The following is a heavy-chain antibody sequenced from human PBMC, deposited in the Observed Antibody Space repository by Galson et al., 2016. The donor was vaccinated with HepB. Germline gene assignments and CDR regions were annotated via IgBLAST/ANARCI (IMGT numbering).Heavy chain of an antibody. CDR2: LNPVGGGT. D-gene: IGHD3-10*01. Sequence: SVKVSCKASGFRFDGFYIHWVRQAPGQGPEWLGVLNPVGGGTTYEQKFQGRLSLTRDGSTTTLNLELSSLTSEDTATYCCARGRGQWFGELLEFYGMDVWGQGTTVIVSS. CDR1: GFRFDGFY. CDR3: ARGRGQWFGELLEFYGMDV. J-gene: IGHJ6*02. V-gene: IGHV1-46*02.